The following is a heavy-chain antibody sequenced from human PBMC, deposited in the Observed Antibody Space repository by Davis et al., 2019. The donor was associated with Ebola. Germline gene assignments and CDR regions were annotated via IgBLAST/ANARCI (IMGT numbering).Heavy chain of an antibody. V-gene: IGHV3-48*04. Sequence: PGGSLRLSCAASGFTLSTYSMNWVRQAPGKGLEWVSHIGTTTSAIEYADSVKGRFTISRDNAKNSLYLQMNSLRVEDTALYYCAMKSAGDGGFDPWGQGTLVTVSS. CDR2: IGTTTSAI. CDR3: AMKSAGDGGFDP. J-gene: IGHJ5*02. CDR1: GFTLSTYS. D-gene: IGHD2-15*01.